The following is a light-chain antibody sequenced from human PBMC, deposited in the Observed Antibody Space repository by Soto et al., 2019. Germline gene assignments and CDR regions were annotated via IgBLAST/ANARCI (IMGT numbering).Light chain of an antibody. J-gene: IGKJ1*01. Sequence: IQLTQSPSSPSASVGDRVTITCRASQGISSYLAWYQQKPGKAPKLLIYAASTLQSGVPSRFSGSGSGTEFTLTISSLQPDDFATYYCQQYNSYSLTFGQGTKVDI. CDR1: QGISSY. CDR3: QQYNSYSLT. CDR2: AAS. V-gene: IGKV1-9*01.